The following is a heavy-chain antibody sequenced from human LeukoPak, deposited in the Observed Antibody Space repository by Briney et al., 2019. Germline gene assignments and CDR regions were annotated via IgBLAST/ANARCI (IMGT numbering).Heavy chain of an antibody. CDR3: AIRSIAVAGTKALDY. J-gene: IGHJ4*02. CDR2: ISAYNGNT. V-gene: IGHV1-18*01. Sequence: GASVKVSCKASGYTFTSYGISWVRQAPGQGLEWMGWISAYNGNTNYAQKLQGRVTMTTGTSTSTAYMELRSLRSDDTAVYYCAIRSIAVAGTKALDYWGQGTLVTVSS. CDR1: GYTFTSYG. D-gene: IGHD6-19*01.